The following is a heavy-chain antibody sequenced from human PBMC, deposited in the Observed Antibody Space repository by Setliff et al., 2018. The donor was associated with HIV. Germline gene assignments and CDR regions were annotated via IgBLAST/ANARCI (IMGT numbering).Heavy chain of an antibody. J-gene: IGHJ4*02. CDR3: AAEGPYYYDSSGYYY. V-gene: IGHV5-51*01. Sequence: PGESLKISCKGSGYSFTNYWIGWVRQMPGKGLEWVGIIYPGDSDTRYSPSFQGQVTITRDMSTSTAYMELSSLRSEDTAVYYCAAEGPYYYDSSGYYYWGQGTLVTVSS. CDR2: IYPGDSDT. CDR1: GYSFTNYW. D-gene: IGHD3-22*01.